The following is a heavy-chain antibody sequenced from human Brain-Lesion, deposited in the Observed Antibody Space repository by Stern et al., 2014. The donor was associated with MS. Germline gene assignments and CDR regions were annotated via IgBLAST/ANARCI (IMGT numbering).Heavy chain of an antibody. D-gene: IGHD3-10*01. V-gene: IGHV3-74*02. J-gene: IGHJ5*01. CDR1: GFTFSNYW. CDR2: VNNDGRRT. Sequence: EVQLVESGGGLVQPGASLRLSCAASGFTFSNYWMHWVRQAPGQGLVWVSRVNNDGRRTSYADSVKGRFTMSRDNAKNTLYLQMNSLRVEDTAIYYCARGERWFDSWGQGTLVTVSS. CDR3: ARGERWFDS.